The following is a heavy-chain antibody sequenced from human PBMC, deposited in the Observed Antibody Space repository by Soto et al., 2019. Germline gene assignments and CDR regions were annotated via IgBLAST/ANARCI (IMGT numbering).Heavy chain of an antibody. CDR2: ISSTTNYI. CDR3: AXESEXLTSNFDY. V-gene: IGHV3-21*01. CDR1: GFTFTRYS. J-gene: IGHJ4*02. Sequence: EVQLVESGGGLVKPGGSLRLSCAASGFTFTRYSMNWVRQAPGKGLEWVSSISSTTNYIYYADSMKGRFTVSRDNAKNSVYLEMNSLSAEDTAVYYCAXESEXLTSNFDYWGQGTLVTVSS.